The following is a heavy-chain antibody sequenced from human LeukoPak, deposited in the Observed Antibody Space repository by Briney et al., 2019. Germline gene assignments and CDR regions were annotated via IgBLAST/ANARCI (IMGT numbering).Heavy chain of an antibody. V-gene: IGHV3-20*04. D-gene: IGHD3-9*01. CDR2: ITWNSGST. CDR1: GFTLANYG. CDR3: ARGGILTGYFEDY. J-gene: IGHJ4*02. Sequence: GGSLRLSCAASGFTLANYGMSWVRQVPGKGLEWVSGITWNSGSTGYADFVKGRFTISRDDAKNSLYLQMDSLRAEDTAFYYCARGGILTGYFEDYWGQGTLVTVSS.